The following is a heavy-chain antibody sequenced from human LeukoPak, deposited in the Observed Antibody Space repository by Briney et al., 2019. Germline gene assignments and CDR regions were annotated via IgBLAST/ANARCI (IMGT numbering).Heavy chain of an antibody. CDR1: GFTFSTYA. V-gene: IGHV3-23*05. CDR2: IYSSGTT. J-gene: IGHJ4*02. D-gene: IGHD1-26*01. CDR3: ARGAAFSGSYSLDF. Sequence: GGSLRLSCAASGFTFSTYAMSWVRQAPGKGLEWVSVIYSSGTTFYAYSVKGRFTISRDNSKNTLFLQMSGLRDDDTAVYYCARGAAFSGSYSLDFWGQGTLVTVSS.